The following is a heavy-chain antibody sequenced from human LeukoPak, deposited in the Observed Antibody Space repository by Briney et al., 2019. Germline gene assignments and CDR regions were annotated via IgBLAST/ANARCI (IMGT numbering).Heavy chain of an antibody. CDR3: ASRDFDY. J-gene: IGHJ4*02. CDR2: IYYSGST. V-gene: IGHV4-59*01. Sequence: PSETLSLTCTVSGGSISSYYWSWIRQPPGKGLEWIGYIYYSGSTNYNPSLKSRVTISVDTSKNQFSLKLSSVTAADTAVYYCASRDFDYWGQGTLVTVSS. CDR1: GGSISSYY.